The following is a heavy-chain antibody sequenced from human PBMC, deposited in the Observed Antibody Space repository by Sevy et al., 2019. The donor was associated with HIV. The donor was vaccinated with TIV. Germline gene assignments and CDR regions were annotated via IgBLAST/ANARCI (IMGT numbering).Heavy chain of an antibody. Sequence: GGSLRLSCAASGFTFSSYWMSWVRQAPGKGLEWVVNIKQDGCERYYEDSVKGRFTISRDNTKNSLYLQMNSLRVEDTAVYYCARDSQNTVVVPAATINYYYSYYMDVWGKGTTVTVSS. CDR2: IKQDGCER. CDR1: GFTFSSYW. CDR3: ARDSQNTVVVPAATINYYYSYYMDV. D-gene: IGHD2-2*01. V-gene: IGHV3-7*01. J-gene: IGHJ6*03.